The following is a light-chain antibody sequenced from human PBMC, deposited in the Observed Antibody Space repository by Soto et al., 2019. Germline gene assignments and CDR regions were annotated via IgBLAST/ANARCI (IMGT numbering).Light chain of an antibody. V-gene: IGKV1-5*03. Sequence: DIQMTQSPSTLSASVGDRVTLTCQASQSISGSLAWYQQKPGKAPKLLIYEASNLKSGVPSRFSGSGSGTEYTLTISRLQPDDSASYYCQQYNGYWTFGQGTRVEIK. CDR2: EAS. CDR1: QSISGS. J-gene: IGKJ1*01. CDR3: QQYNGYWT.